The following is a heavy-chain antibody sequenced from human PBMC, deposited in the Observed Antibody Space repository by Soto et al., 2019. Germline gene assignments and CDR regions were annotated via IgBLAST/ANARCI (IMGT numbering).Heavy chain of an antibody. V-gene: IGHV3-30*18. CDR3: AKDAWTYYYYGMDV. D-gene: IGHD3-16*01. J-gene: IGHJ6*02. Sequence: LRLSCAASGFTFSSYGMHWVRQAPGKGLEWGAVISYDGSNKYYADSVKGRFTISRDNSKNTLYLQMNSLRAEDTAVYYCAKDAWTYYYYGMDVWGQGTTVTVSS. CDR1: GFTFSSYG. CDR2: ISYDGSNK.